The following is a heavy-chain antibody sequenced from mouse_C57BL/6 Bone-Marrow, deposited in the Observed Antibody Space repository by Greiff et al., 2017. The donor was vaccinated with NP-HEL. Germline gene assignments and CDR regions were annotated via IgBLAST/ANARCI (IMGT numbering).Heavy chain of an antibody. J-gene: IGHJ2*01. V-gene: IGHV5-4*01. CDR3: ARDLTGTGFDY. Sequence: EVMLVESGGGLVKPGGSLKLSCAASGFTFSSYAMSWVRQTPEKRLEWVATISDGGSYTYYPDNVKGRFTISRDNAKNNLYLQMSHLKSEDTAMYYCARDLTGTGFDYWGQGTTLTVSS. CDR1: GFTFSSYA. CDR2: ISDGGSYT. D-gene: IGHD4-1*01.